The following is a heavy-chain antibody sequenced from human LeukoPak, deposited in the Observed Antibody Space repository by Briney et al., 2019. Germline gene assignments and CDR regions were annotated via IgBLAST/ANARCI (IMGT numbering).Heavy chain of an antibody. CDR1: GFTFSNAW. J-gene: IGHJ6*04. Sequence: PGGSLRLSCAASGFTFSNAWMSWVRQAPGKGLEWVGRIKSKTDGGTTDYAARVKGRFTISRDDSKNTLYLQMNSLKTEDTAVYYCTTDPDYYSSGSYLYYYGMDVWGKGTTVTVSS. D-gene: IGHD3-10*01. CDR3: TTDPDYYSSGSYLYYYGMDV. V-gene: IGHV3-15*01. CDR2: IKSKTDGGTT.